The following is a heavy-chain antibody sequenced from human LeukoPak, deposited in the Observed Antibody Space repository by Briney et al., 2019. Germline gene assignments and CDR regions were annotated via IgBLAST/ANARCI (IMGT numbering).Heavy chain of an antibody. CDR2: ISAYNGNT. J-gene: IGHJ5*02. CDR3: ARDPGLRYFDWLPYLDDP. V-gene: IGHV1-18*01. CDR1: GYTFTSYG. D-gene: IGHD3-9*01. Sequence: ASVKVSCKASGYTFTSYGMSWVRQAPGQGLEWMGLISAYNGNTNYAQKLQGRVTMTKDISTSTAYMELRSLRSDDTAVYYCARDPGLRYFDWLPYLDDPWGQGTLVTVSS.